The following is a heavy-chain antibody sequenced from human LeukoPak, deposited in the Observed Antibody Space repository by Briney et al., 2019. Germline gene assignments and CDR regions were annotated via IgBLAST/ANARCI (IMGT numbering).Heavy chain of an antibody. D-gene: IGHD3-22*01. V-gene: IGHV5-51*01. Sequence: GESLQISCQGSGYSFTNYWIGWVRQMPGKGLEWMGIIHPGDSDTRYSPSFQGQVTISADKSISTAYLQWSSLKASDTAMYYCARPNGGYDSTGYYFYWGQGTLVTVSS. J-gene: IGHJ4*02. CDR3: ARPNGGYDSTGYYFY. CDR1: GYSFTNYW. CDR2: IHPGDSDT.